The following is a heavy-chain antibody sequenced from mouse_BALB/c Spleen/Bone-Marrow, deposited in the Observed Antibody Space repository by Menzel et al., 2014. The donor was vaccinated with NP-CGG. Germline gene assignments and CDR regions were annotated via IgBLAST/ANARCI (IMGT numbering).Heavy chain of an antibody. Sequence: EVKLVESGPELVKPGASVKISCKASGYTFTDYNMHWVKQSHGKSLEWIGYIYPYNGGTGYNQKFKSKATLTVDNSSSTAYMELRSLTSEDSAVYYCARESSAGYYFDYWGQGTTLTVSS. V-gene: IGHV1S29*02. CDR3: ARESSAGYYFDY. D-gene: IGHD3-2*02. J-gene: IGHJ2*01. CDR2: IYPYNGGT. CDR1: GYTFTDYN.